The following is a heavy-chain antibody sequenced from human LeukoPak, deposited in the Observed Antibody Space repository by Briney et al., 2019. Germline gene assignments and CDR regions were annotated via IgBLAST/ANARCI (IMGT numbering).Heavy chain of an antibody. CDR2: IDYNGNT. J-gene: IGHJ4*02. D-gene: IGHD2-21*02. CDR3: ARLAKCDGNCYSFDL. Sequence: PSETLSLTCDVSGDSISSHPWSWIRQPPGKGLYYIGFIDYNGNTNYNPSLKSRVTISLDIFKNQFSLNLNSVSAADTAVYYCARLAKCDGNCYSFDLWGQGMLVTVSS. V-gene: IGHV4-59*11. CDR1: GDSISSHP.